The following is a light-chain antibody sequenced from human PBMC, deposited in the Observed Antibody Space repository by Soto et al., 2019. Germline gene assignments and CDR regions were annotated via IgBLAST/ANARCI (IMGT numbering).Light chain of an antibody. J-gene: IGLJ1*01. CDR2: DVN. V-gene: IGLV2-8*01. CDR3: VSFAGGTDV. Sequence: QSALTQPPSASGSPGQSVTISCTGTSSDVGAYIFVSWYQQHPGKAPKLMVYDVNRRPPGVPDRFFGSKSGNTASLTVSEPQAEDEADYYCVSFAGGTDVFGTGTKLTVL. CDR1: SSDVGAYIF.